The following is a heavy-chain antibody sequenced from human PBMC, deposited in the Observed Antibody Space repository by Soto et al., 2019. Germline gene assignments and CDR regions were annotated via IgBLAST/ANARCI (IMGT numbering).Heavy chain of an antibody. CDR3: ASTYYYDSSGYYRGGYFDY. J-gene: IGHJ4*02. CDR2: ISAYNGNT. CDR1: GYTFTSYG. D-gene: IGHD3-22*01. Sequence: ASVKVSCKASGYTFTSYGISWVRQAPGQGLEWMGWISAYNGNTNYAQKLQGRVTMTTDTSTSTAYMELRSLRSDDTAVYYCASTYYYDSSGYYRGGYFDYWGQGTLVTVSS. V-gene: IGHV1-18*01.